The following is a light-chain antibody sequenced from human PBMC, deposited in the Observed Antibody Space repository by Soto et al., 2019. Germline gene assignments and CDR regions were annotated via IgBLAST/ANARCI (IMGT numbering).Light chain of an antibody. CDR3: QKYNSDPWT. V-gene: IGKV1-27*01. Sequence: DIQMTQSPSSLSASVGDRVTITCRASQGISNYLAWYQQKPGKVPKLLIYSASTLQSGVPSRFSVSGSGTDFTLTISSLQPEDVATYHCQKYNSDPWTFGQGTKVEIK. CDR2: SAS. CDR1: QGISNY. J-gene: IGKJ1*01.